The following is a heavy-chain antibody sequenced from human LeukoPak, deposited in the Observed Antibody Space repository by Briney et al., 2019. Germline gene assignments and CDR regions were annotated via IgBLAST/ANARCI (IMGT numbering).Heavy chain of an antibody. V-gene: IGHV3-23*01. CDR3: ARTLRGGDWYFDY. CDR2: ISAGGGST. J-gene: IGHJ4*02. CDR1: GFTFSSYA. Sequence: QTGGSLRLSCAASGFTFSSYAMSWVRQTPEKGLEWVSTISAGGGSTYYADSVKGLFSISRDNSKNTLYLQMNSLRADDTALYHCARTLRGGDWYFDYWGQGTLVTVSS. D-gene: IGHD2-21*02.